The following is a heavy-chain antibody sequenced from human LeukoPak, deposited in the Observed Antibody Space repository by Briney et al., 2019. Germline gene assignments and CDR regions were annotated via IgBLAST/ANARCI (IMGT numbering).Heavy chain of an antibody. CDR1: GFTFSSYE. Sequence: GRSLRLSCAASGFTFSSYEMNWVRQAPGKGLEWVSYISSSGSTIYYADSVKGRFTISRDNAKNSLYLQMNSLRAEDTAVYYCAREGDGYNQDYWGQGTLVTISS. CDR3: AREGDGYNQDY. D-gene: IGHD5-24*01. V-gene: IGHV3-48*03. CDR2: ISSSGSTI. J-gene: IGHJ4*02.